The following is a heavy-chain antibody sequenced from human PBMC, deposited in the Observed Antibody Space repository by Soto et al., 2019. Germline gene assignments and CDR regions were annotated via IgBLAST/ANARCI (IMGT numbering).Heavy chain of an antibody. D-gene: IGHD2-2*02. V-gene: IGHV4-30-4*01. CDR2: IYYDGNS. CDR1: GGFIDSGAYY. CDR3: VRDVPPAAIPAYSSGLDV. J-gene: IGHJ6*02. Sequence: QVQLQESGPGLVRPSQTLSLTCTVSGGFIDSGAYYWSWIRQPPGKGLEWIGYIYYDGNSYYNPSLTSRITVSVGTSKNQFSLKLKSVTAADSAVYYCVRDVPPAAIPAYSSGLDVWGQGTTVTVAS.